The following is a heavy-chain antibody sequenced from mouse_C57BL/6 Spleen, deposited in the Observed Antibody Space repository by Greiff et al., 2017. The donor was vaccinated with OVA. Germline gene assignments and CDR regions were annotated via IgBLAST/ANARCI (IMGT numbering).Heavy chain of an antibody. Sequence: VQRVESGAELAKPGASVKLSCKASGYTFTSYWMHWVKQRPGQGLEWIGYINPSSGYTKYNQKFKDKATLTADKSSSTAYMQLSSLTYEDSAVYYCASGDSSSLMDYWGQGTSVTVSS. CDR3: ASGDSSSLMDY. J-gene: IGHJ4*01. CDR2: INPSSGYT. D-gene: IGHD1-1*01. CDR1: GYTFTSYW. V-gene: IGHV1-7*01.